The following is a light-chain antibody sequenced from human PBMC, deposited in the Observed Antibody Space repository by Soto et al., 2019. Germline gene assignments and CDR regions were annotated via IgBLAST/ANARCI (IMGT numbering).Light chain of an antibody. CDR2: DDR. CDR1: NIGSQS. Sequence: SYELTQPPSVSVAPGQTVRVTCGGKNIGSQSVHWYHQQPGQAPVLVVYDDRDRPSGIPERFSGSKSGKTATLTISRVEAGDEADYYCQVWDDTSDHYVFGTGTKVTVL. V-gene: IGLV3-21*02. CDR3: QVWDDTSDHYV. J-gene: IGLJ1*01.